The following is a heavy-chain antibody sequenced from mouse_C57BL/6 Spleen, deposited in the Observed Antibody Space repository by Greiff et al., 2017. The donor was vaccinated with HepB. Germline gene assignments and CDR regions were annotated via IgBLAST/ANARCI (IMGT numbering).Heavy chain of an antibody. CDR2: ISGGGGNT. V-gene: IGHV5-9*01. CDR3: AREGDYGYFDV. Sequence: EVKVVESGGGLVKPGGSLKLSCAASGFTFSSYTMSWVRQTPEKRLEWVATISGGGGNTYYPDSVKGRFTISRDNAKNTLYLQMSSLRSEDTALYYCAREGDYGYFDVWGTGTTVTVSS. CDR1: GFTFSSYT. J-gene: IGHJ1*03.